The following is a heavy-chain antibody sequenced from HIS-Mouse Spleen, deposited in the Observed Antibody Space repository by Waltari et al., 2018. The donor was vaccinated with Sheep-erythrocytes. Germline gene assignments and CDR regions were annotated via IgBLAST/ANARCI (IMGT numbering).Heavy chain of an antibody. J-gene: IGHJ4*02. Sequence: QLQLQESGPGLVKPSETLSLTCTVSGGSISSSSYYWGWIRQPPGKGLDWIGSIYYSGSTYDNPSLKSRVTRSVDTSKNQFSLKLSSVTAADTAVYYCARHKDTAMVHFDYWGQGTLVTVSS. CDR2: IYYSGST. D-gene: IGHD5-18*01. V-gene: IGHV4-39*01. CDR1: GGSISSSSYY. CDR3: ARHKDTAMVHFDY.